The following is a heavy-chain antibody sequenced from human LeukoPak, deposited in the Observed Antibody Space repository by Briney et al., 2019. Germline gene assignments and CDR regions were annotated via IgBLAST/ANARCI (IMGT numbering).Heavy chain of an antibody. CDR3: ARMRRTTVVTAGAFDI. J-gene: IGHJ3*02. CDR2: IDWDDDK. D-gene: IGHD4-23*01. CDR1: GFSLSTSGMC. V-gene: IGHV2-70*11. Sequence: SGPALVKPTQTLTLTCTFSGFSLSTSGMCVSWIRQPPGKALEWLARIDWDDDKYYSTSLKTRLTISKDTSKNQVVLTMTNMDPLDTATYYCARMRRTTVVTAGAFDIWGQGTMVTVSS.